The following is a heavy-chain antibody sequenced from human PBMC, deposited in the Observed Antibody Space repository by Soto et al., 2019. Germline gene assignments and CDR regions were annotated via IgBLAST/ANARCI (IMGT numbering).Heavy chain of an antibody. Sequence: ASVKVSCKASGYTFTSYGISWGRQAPGQGLEWMGWISAYNGNTNYAQKLQGRVTMTTDTSTSTAYMELRSLRSDDTAVYYCARGPDCTNGLCYRRGHYYGMDVWGQGTTVTVAS. CDR2: ISAYNGNT. J-gene: IGHJ6*02. D-gene: IGHD2-8*01. CDR3: ARGPDCTNGLCYRRGHYYGMDV. V-gene: IGHV1-18*04. CDR1: GYTFTSYG.